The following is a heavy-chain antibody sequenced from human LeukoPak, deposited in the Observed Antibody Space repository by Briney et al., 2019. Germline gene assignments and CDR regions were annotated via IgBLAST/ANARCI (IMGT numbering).Heavy chain of an antibody. CDR3: ARYCRGGSCYPYYGMDV. V-gene: IGHV5-51*01. J-gene: IGHJ6*04. CDR2: IYPGDSDT. CDR1: GYSFTSYW. D-gene: IGHD2-15*01. Sequence: GESLKISCKGSGYSFTSYWIGWVRQMPGKGLEWMGIIYPGDSDTRYSPSFQGQVTISADKSISTAYLQWSSLKASDTAMYYCARYCRGGSCYPYYGMDVWGKGTTVTVSS.